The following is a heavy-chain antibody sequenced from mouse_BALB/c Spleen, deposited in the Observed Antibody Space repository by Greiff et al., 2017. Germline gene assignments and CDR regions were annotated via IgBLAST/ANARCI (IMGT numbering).Heavy chain of an antibody. CDR1: GFTFSSYT. CDR2: ISSGGSYT. J-gene: IGHJ4*01. Sequence: EVKLMESGGGLVKPGGSLKLSCAASGFTFSSYTMSWVRQTPEKRLEWVATISSGGSYTYYPDSVKGRFTISRDNAKNTLYLQMSSLKSEDTAMYYCTRDDLDYWGQGTSVTVSS. CDR3: TRDDLDY. V-gene: IGHV5-6-4*01.